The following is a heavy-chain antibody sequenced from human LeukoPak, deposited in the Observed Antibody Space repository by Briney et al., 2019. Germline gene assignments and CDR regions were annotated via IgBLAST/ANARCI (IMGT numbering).Heavy chain of an antibody. V-gene: IGHV3-21*01. Sequence: PGGSLRLSCVASGFTFNLYGMHWVRQAPGRGLEWVSSISSSSSYIYYADSVKGRFTISRDNAKNSLYLQMDSLRAEDTAVYYCARGWASEAFDYWGQGTLVTVSS. D-gene: IGHD3-16*01. J-gene: IGHJ4*02. CDR3: ARGWASEAFDY. CDR1: GFTFNLYG. CDR2: ISSSSSYI.